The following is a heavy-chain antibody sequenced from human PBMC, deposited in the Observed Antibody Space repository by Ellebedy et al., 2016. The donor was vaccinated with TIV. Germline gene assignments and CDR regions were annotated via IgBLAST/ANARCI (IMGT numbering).Heavy chain of an antibody. CDR3: AREGFRSYFDY. CDR1: GFNFNSYT. CDR2: RSFGGNNK. V-gene: IGHV3-30-3*01. Sequence: GESLKISCAASGFNFNSYTIHWVRQAPGKGLEWVALRSFGGNNKYYADSVKGRFTVSRDNSQNTLFLHMNSLRAEDTAVYYCAREGFRSYFDYWGQGTLVTVSS. J-gene: IGHJ4*02.